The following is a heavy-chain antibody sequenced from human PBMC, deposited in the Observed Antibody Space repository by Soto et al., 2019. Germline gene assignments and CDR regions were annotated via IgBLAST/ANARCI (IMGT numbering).Heavy chain of an antibody. CDR2: IKQDGSEK. CDR3: ASFYYGSSGYLPSPYYYYYGMDV. Sequence: GGSLRLSCEASGFTFSSYWMSWVRQAPGKGLEWVANIKQDGSEKYYVDSVKGRFTISRDNAKNFLYLQMNSLRAEDTAVYYCASFYYGSSGYLPSPYYYYYGMDVWGQGT. CDR1: GFTFSSYW. V-gene: IGHV3-7*02. J-gene: IGHJ6*02. D-gene: IGHD3-22*01.